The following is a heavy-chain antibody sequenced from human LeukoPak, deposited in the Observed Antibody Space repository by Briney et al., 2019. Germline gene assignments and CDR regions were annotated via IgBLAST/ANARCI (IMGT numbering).Heavy chain of an antibody. Sequence: VGSLRLSCTASGFIFDDYAMHWVRQAPGKGLEWVSLISGDGGSTYYADSVKGRFTISRDNSKNSLYLQMNSLRTEDTALYYCTVEMASDYWGQGTLVTVSS. CDR1: GFIFDDYA. J-gene: IGHJ4*02. V-gene: IGHV3-43*02. CDR2: ISGDGGST. CDR3: TVEMASDY. D-gene: IGHD5-24*01.